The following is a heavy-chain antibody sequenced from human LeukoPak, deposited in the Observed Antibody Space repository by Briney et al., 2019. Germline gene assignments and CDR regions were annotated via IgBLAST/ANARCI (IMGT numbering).Heavy chain of an antibody. V-gene: IGHV4-34*01. CDR2: INHSGST. J-gene: IGHJ6*02. D-gene: IGHD3-10*01. CDR3: ARGHMYHYGSRGRYGMDV. CDR1: GGSFSGYY. Sequence: SETLSLTCAVYGGSFSGYYWSWIRQPPGKGLEWIGKINHSGSTNYNPSLKSRVTISVDTSKNQFSLKLSSVTAADTAVYYCARGHMYHYGSRGRYGMDVWGQGTTVTVSS.